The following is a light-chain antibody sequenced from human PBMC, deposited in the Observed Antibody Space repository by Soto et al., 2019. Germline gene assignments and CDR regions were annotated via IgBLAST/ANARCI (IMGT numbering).Light chain of an antibody. Sequence: QSALTQPASVSGSPGRSVTISCTGSSSDVGDFNYVSWYQHLPGRAPKLIIYDVTNRPLGISYRFSASKSGRTASLTISGLQAEDEADYYCSSYSSSSTHVVFGGGTKLTVL. CDR2: DVT. V-gene: IGLV2-14*03. CDR3: SSYSSSSTHVV. J-gene: IGLJ2*01. CDR1: SSDVGDFNY.